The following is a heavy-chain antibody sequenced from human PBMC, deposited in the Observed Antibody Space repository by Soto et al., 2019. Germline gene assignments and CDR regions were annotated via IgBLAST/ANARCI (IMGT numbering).Heavy chain of an antibody. V-gene: IGHV4-34*01. CDR2: MSHSGGS. CDR1: GGSVSSGSYY. Sequence: QVQLQQWGAGLLKPSETLSLTCAVYGGSVSSGSYYWSWIRQPPGKGLEGIGEMSHSGGSNFHPSLKSRFTISVDTSKNPFSLKMSSVTAADTALYYCARVERGTATTVVDAFDIWGPGTMVTVSS. D-gene: IGHD2-21*02. CDR3: ARVERGTATTVVDAFDI. J-gene: IGHJ3*02.